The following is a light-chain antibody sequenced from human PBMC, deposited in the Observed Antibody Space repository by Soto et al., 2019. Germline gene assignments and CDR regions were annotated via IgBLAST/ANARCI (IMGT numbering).Light chain of an antibody. Sequence: DIQMTQSPSSLSVSVGDRVTITCQASQDIRNYLSWYQQKPGKAPKLLIYDASNLQTGVPSRFSGSGSGTYFTLTISSLQPEDIATYFCQQYVNLPLTFGGGTKVDIK. V-gene: IGKV1-33*01. CDR1: QDIRNY. CDR2: DAS. CDR3: QQYVNLPLT. J-gene: IGKJ4*01.